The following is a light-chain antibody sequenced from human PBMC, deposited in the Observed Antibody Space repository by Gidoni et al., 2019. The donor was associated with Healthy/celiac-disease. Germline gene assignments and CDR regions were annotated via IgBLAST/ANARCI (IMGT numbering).Light chain of an antibody. CDR3: QQYDNWPPLT. V-gene: IGKV3-15*01. Sequence: EIVMTQSQATLSVSPGERATLTCRASQSVSSNLAWYQQKPGQAPRLLINGAPTRATCIPARFSSSRSGTEFTLTISSLQSEDFAVYYCQQYDNWPPLTFGGGTKVEIK. CDR1: QSVSSN. J-gene: IGKJ4*01. CDR2: GAP.